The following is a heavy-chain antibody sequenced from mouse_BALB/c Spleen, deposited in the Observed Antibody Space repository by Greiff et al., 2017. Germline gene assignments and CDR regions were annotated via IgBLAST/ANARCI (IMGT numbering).Heavy chain of an antibody. J-gene: IGHJ4*01. CDR2: IRNKANGYTT. CDR1: GFTFTDYY. V-gene: IGHV7-3*02. CDR3: ASDGYYYYAMDY. D-gene: IGHD2-3*01. Sequence: EVMLVESGGGLVQPGGSLRLSCATSGFTFTDYYMSWVRQPPGKALEWLGFIRNKANGYTTEYSASVKGRFTISRDNSQIILYLQMNTLRAEDSATYYCASDGYYYYAMDYWGQGTSVTVSS.